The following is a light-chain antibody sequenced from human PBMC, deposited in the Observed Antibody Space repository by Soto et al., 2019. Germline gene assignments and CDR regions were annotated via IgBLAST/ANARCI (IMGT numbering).Light chain of an antibody. CDR1: VLAKKY. Sequence: SYELTQPPSVSVSPGQTARITCSGDVLAKKYARWFQQKPGQAPVLVIYKDSERPSGIPERFSGSSSGTTVTLTISGAQVEDEADYYCYSAADNSVVFGGGTKLTVL. V-gene: IGLV3-27*01. J-gene: IGLJ2*01. CDR2: KDS. CDR3: YSAADNSVV.